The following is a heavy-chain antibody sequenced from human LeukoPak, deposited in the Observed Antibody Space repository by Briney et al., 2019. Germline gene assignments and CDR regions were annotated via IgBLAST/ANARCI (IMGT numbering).Heavy chain of an antibody. V-gene: IGHV4-61*02. Sequence: SETLSLTCTVSGGSISSGSYYWSWIRQPAGKGLEWIGRIYTSGSTNYNPSLKSRVTISVDTSKNHFSLKLSSVTAADTAAYYCARDLQRARYYGSVDDAFDIWGQGTMVTVSS. J-gene: IGHJ3*02. CDR1: GGSISSGSYY. CDR3: ARDLQRARYYGSVDDAFDI. D-gene: IGHD3-10*01. CDR2: IYTSGST.